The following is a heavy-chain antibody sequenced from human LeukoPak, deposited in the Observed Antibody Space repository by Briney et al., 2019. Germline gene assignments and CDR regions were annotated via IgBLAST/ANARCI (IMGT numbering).Heavy chain of an antibody. CDR2: IYNSGSA. J-gene: IGHJ3*02. Sequence: PSETLSHTCIVPGGSISSYYWSGIRQSPGKGVEWICYIYNSGSANYNPSLMSRVNISVHTTKTQFSRMLSSVTSADTAVYYVAGEGYSPYRLTYANHGFDIWGQGTMVTVSS. CDR3: AGEGYSPYRLTYANHGFDI. V-gene: IGHV4-59*01. D-gene: IGHD5-12*01. CDR1: GGSISSYY.